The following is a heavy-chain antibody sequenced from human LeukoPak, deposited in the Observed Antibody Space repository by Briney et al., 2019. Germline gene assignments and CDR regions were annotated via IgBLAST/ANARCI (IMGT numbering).Heavy chain of an antibody. CDR2: INHSGST. V-gene: IGHV4-34*01. Sequence: SETLSLTCAVYGWSFSDYYWSWIRQPPGKGLEWIGEINHSGSTNYNTALKSRVTISVDTSKNQFSLKLSSVTAADTAVYYCARGGGSYYTDYWGQGTLVTVSS. D-gene: IGHD1-26*01. CDR1: GWSFSDYY. CDR3: ARGGGSYYTDY. J-gene: IGHJ4*02.